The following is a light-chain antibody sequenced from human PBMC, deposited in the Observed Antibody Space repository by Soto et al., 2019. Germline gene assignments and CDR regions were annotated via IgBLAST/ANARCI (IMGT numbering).Light chain of an antibody. J-gene: IGKJ1*01. CDR1: QSVSSSY. CDR3: QQYGSSPVT. V-gene: IGKV3-20*01. CDR2: GAS. Sequence: EIVLTQSPGTLSLSPGERATLSCRASQSVSSSYLAWYQQKPGQAPRLLIYGASSRATGIPERFSGSGSGTDFTLNISRLEPEDFAVYYCQQYGSSPVTFGQGTKVEIK.